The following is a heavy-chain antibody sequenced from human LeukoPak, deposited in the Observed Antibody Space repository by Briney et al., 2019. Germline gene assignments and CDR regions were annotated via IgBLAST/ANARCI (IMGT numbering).Heavy chain of an antibody. CDR3: ARGPRDYDYVWGSYRCPRFDP. D-gene: IGHD3-16*02. V-gene: IGHV4-30-4*01. Sequence: KTSETLSLTCTVSGVSISSGDYYWSWTRQPPGKGLEWIGYIYYSGSTYYNPSLKSRVTISVDTCKTQFSLKLSSVTAADTAVYYCARGPRDYDYVWGSYRCPRFDPWGQGTLVTVSS. CDR2: IYYSGST. J-gene: IGHJ5*02. CDR1: GVSISSGDYY.